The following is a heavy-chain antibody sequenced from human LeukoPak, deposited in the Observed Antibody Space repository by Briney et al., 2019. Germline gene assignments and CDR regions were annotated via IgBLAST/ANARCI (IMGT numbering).Heavy chain of an antibody. CDR3: ARDQSYVAYNSTWFDY. CDR2: ISAYNGNT. D-gene: IGHD6-13*01. V-gene: IGHV1-18*01. J-gene: IGHJ4*02. CDR1: GYTFPNYG. Sequence: ASVKVSCKSSGYTFPNYGIRWVRQAPGQGLEWMGWISAYNGNTDYAQNLQGRVTMTTDTLTSTAYMELRSLRSDDTAVYYCARDQSYVAYNSTWFDYWGQGTPVTVSS.